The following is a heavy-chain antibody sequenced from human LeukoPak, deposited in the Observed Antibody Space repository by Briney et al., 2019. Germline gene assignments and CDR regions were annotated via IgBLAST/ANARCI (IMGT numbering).Heavy chain of an antibody. Sequence: PGGSLRLSCAASGFTFSSYSMNWVRQAPGKGLEWVSYISSSSSTIYYADSVKGRFTISRDNAKNSLYLQMNSLRAEDTAVYYCAREGGSSWYYGYYYMDVWGKGTTVTVSS. CDR3: AREGGSSWYYGYYYMDV. J-gene: IGHJ6*03. CDR2: ISSSSSTI. D-gene: IGHD6-13*01. CDR1: GFTFSSYS. V-gene: IGHV3-48*01.